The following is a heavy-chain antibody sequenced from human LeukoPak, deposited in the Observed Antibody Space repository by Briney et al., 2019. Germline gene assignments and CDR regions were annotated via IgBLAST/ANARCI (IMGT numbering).Heavy chain of an antibody. CDR3: AKDLSLMAADYFFDY. J-gene: IGHJ4*02. Sequence: GGSLRLSCAASGFTFSSYSMNWVRQAPGRGLEWVAVISYDGNNKYHADSVKGRFTISRDNSKSTLYLQMNSLRAEDSAVYFCAKDLSLMAADYFFDYWGQGTLVTVSS. D-gene: IGHD6-13*01. CDR2: ISYDGNNK. CDR1: GFTFSSYS. V-gene: IGHV3-30*18.